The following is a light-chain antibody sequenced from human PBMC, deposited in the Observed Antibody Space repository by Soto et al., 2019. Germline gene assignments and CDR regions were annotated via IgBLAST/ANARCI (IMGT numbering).Light chain of an antibody. CDR3: SSYTSSSTLYV. J-gene: IGLJ1*01. Sequence: QSALAQPASVSGSPGQSITISCTGTSSDVGGYNYVSWYQQHPGKAPKLVIYEVSNRPSGVSNRFSGSKSGNTASLTISGLQAEAEADYYCSSYTSSSTLYVFGTGTKLTVL. CDR2: EVS. V-gene: IGLV2-14*01. CDR1: SSDVGGYNY.